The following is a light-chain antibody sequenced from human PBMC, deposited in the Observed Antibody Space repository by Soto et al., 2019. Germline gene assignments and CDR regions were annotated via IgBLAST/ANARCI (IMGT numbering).Light chain of an antibody. J-gene: IGKJ1*01. CDR3: QQYNSYS. Sequence: DIGMNQSPAGVSASVGDRVTMTCRASQGISNYLAWFQQKPGKVPKRLIYAASSLQSGVPSRFSGSGSGTEFALTGTGLQPDDFATYYCQQYNSYSFGQGTKVDIK. CDR1: QGISNY. CDR2: AAS. V-gene: IGKV1-17*03.